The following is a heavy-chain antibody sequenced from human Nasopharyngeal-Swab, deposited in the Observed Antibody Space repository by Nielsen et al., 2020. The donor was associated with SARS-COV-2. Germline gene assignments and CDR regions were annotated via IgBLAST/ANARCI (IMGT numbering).Heavy chain of an antibody. Sequence: ASVKVSCKVSGYTLTELSMHWVRQAPGQRLEWMGWISAYNGNTNYAQKLQGRVTMTTDTSTSTAYMELRSLRSDDTAVYYCARDNYYDSSGQLFDYWGRGTLVTVSS. V-gene: IGHV1-18*01. CDR3: ARDNYYDSSGQLFDY. J-gene: IGHJ4*02. CDR2: ISAYNGNT. D-gene: IGHD3-22*01. CDR1: GYTLTELS.